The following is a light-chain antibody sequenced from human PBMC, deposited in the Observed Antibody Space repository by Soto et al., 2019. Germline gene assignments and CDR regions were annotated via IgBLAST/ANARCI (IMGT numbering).Light chain of an antibody. CDR3: QQYNKWPPLT. CDR1: QSVNND. J-gene: IGKJ4*01. V-gene: IGKV3-15*01. Sequence: DIAMTQSPATLSVSPGGRVTLPCRASQSVNNDLAWYQQKPGQAPRLLIYGASTRATGIPARFSGSGSGTEFILTISSLQSEDFAVYYCQQYNKWPPLTLGGGTKVDI. CDR2: GAS.